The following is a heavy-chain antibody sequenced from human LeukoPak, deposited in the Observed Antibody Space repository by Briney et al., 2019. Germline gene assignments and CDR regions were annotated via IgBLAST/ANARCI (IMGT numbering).Heavy chain of an antibody. J-gene: IGHJ4*02. CDR2: IRHDGSQT. CDR3: ATGANLFQF. Sequence: GGSLRLSCAASGFTFTDSWMSWVRQAPGKGLEWVANIRHDGSQTYYLDSVKGRFTISRDNAKNEVYLEMNNLRGADTAVYYCATGANLFQFWGQGTLVTVSS. D-gene: IGHD1-14*01. V-gene: IGHV3-7*01. CDR1: GFTFTDSW.